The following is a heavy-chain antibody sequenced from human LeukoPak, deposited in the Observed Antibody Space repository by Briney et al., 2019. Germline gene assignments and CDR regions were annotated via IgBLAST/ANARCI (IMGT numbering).Heavy chain of an antibody. CDR3: ARVPYNWNYVAFDI. D-gene: IGHD1-7*01. J-gene: IGHJ3*02. CDR2: IYTSGST. CDR1: GGSISSGSYY. V-gene: IGHV4-61*02. Sequence: SSETLSLTCTVSGGSISSGSYYWSWIRQPAGKGLEWIGRIYTSGSTNYNPSLKSRVTISVDTSKNQFSLKLSSVTAADTAVYYCARVPYNWNYVAFDIWGQGTMVTVSS.